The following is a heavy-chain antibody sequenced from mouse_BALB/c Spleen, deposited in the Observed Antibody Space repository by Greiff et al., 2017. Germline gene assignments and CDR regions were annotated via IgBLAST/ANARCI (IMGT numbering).Heavy chain of an antibody. CDR1: GFTFSSFG. CDR3: AISGLEDAMDY. Sequence: EVKVVESGGGLVQPGGSRKLSCAASGFTFSSFGMHWVRQAPEKGLEWVAYISSGSSTIYYADTVKGRITISRDNPTNTMFLQMTSLRSEDTAMYYCAISGLEDAMDYWGQGTSVTVSS. J-gene: IGHJ4*01. D-gene: IGHD3-2*02. V-gene: IGHV5-17*02. CDR2: ISSGSSTI.